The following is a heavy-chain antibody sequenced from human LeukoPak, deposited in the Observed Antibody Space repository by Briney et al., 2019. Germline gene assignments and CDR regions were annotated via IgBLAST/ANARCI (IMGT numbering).Heavy chain of an antibody. CDR2: LGGSGRIT. D-gene: IGHD3-16*01. J-gene: IGHJ3*02. V-gene: IGHV3-23*01. Sequence: GGSLRLSCAASGFTFRSYGMSWVSQAPGKGLEGVAALGGSGRITYYADSVQGRFTISRDNSNNTLFLQMNSLRAEDTAIYYCAKDMKAVRGAFDIWGQGTMVTVSS. CDR1: GFTFRSYG. CDR3: AKDMKAVRGAFDI.